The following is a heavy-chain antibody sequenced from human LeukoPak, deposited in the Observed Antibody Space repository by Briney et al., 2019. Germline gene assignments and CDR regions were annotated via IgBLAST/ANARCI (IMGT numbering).Heavy chain of an antibody. V-gene: IGHV1-8*01. CDR1: GYTFTSYD. J-gene: IGHJ4*02. D-gene: IGHD3-10*01. CDR2: MDPNSGNT. CDR3: ARWASGWFPFDY. Sequence: ASVKVSGKASGYTFTSYDINWVRQATGQGLEWMGWMDPNSGNTGCAQKFLGRVTMTRNTSINTAYMELSSLRSEDTAVYYCARWASGWFPFDYWGQGTLVTVSS.